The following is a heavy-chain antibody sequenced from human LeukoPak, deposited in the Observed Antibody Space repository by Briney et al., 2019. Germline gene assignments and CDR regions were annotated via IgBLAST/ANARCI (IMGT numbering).Heavy chain of an antibody. CDR2: MNPNSGNT. Sequence: ASVKVSCKASGYTFTSYDINWVRQATGQGLEWMGWMNPNSGNTGYAQKFQGRVTMTRNTSISTAYMELSRLRSDGTAVYYCARDPSPERLVVPAAITVDPWGQGTLVTVSS. J-gene: IGHJ5*02. D-gene: IGHD2-2*01. V-gene: IGHV1-8*01. CDR1: GYTFTSYD. CDR3: ARDPSPERLVVPAAITVDP.